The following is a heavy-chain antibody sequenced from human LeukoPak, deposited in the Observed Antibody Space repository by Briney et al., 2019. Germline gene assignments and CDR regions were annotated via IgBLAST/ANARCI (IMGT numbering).Heavy chain of an antibody. D-gene: IGHD3-16*02. CDR2: ITSYNGNT. V-gene: IGHV1-18*01. Sequence: ASVKVSCKASGYTFTSYGFSWMRQAPGQGLEWMGCITSYNGNTKYAQKYEGRVTMTTDTSKSTAYMELRSLRSDDTAVYYCARGLGSYPEIPLDYWGQGTLVSVSS. CDR3: ARGLGSYPEIPLDY. CDR1: GYTFTSYG. J-gene: IGHJ4*02.